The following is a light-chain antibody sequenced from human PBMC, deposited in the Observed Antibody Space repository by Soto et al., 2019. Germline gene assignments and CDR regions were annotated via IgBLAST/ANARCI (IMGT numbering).Light chain of an antibody. CDR3: SSYTNSSTV. CDR1: SSDVAGYNY. Sequence: QSALTQPASVSGSPGQSITISCTGTSSDVAGYNYVSWYQQHPGKAPKLIIYDVSHRPSGVSNRFSGSKSGNTASMTISGLQAEDESDYYCSSYTNSSTVFGGGTKLTVL. V-gene: IGLV2-14*01. J-gene: IGLJ3*02. CDR2: DVS.